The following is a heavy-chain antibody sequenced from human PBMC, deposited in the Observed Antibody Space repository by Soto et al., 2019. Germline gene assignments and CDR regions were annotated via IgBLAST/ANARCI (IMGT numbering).Heavy chain of an antibody. CDR1: GFTFSNAW. CDR3: ARENWFFDY. Sequence: GGSLRLSCAASGFTFSNAWINWVRQAPGKGLEWVANINPDGSGEYYLDSVKGRFTISRDNAKNSVYLQMNSLVGGDTAVYYCARENWFFDYWGQGTPVTVSS. V-gene: IGHV3-7*01. CDR2: INPDGSGE. D-gene: IGHD3-10*01. J-gene: IGHJ4*02.